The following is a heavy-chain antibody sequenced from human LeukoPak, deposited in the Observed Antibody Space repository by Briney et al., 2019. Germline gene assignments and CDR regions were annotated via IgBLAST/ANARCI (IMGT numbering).Heavy chain of an antibody. J-gene: IGHJ2*01. CDR1: GFTFSSYS. CDR3: ARGLYSYGLIPWYFDL. D-gene: IGHD5-18*01. Sequence: PGGSLRLSCAASGFTFSSYSMNWVRQAPGKGLEWVSSISSSSSYIYYADSVKGRFTISRDNAKNSLYLQMNSLRAEDTAVYYCARGLYSYGLIPWYFDLWGRGTLVTVSS. V-gene: IGHV3-21*01. CDR2: ISSSSSYI.